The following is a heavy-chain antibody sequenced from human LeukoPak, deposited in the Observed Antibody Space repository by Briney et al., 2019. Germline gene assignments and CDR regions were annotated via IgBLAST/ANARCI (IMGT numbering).Heavy chain of an antibody. D-gene: IGHD4-11*01. CDR2: IYYSGST. Sequence: PSETLSLTCTVSGGSFSSSSYYWGWIRQPPGKGLEWIRSIYYSGSTYYNPSLKSRVTISVDTSKNQFSLKLTSVTSADTAVYFCASRTTVTNALSLDYWGRGALVAVSP. J-gene: IGHJ4*02. CDR1: GGSFSSSSYY. CDR3: ASRTTVTNALSLDY. V-gene: IGHV4-39*07.